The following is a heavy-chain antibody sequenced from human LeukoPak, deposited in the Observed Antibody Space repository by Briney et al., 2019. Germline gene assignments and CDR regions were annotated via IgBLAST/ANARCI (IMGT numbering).Heavy chain of an antibody. CDR1: GFSLSTSGVG. CDR3: AHSNGVRWWRLNWFDP. D-gene: IGHD2-15*01. CDR2: IYWDDDK. V-gene: IGHV2-5*02. Sequence: SGPTLVNPTQTLTLTCTFSGFSLSTSGVGVGWIRQPPGKALEWLALIYWDDDKRYSPSLKSRLTITKDTSKNQVVLTMTNMDPVDTATYYCAHSNGVRWWRLNWFDPWGQGTLVTVSS. J-gene: IGHJ5*02.